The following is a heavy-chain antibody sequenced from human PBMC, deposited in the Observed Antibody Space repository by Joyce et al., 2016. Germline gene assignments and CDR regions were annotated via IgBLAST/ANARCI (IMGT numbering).Heavy chain of an antibody. J-gene: IGHJ4*02. Sequence: EVQLLESGGALVQPGGSLRLSCAASGVTFSTYAMTWVRQTPGKGLEWVSSINSNGANTYYADSVKGRFTGSRDNSKNTLYLQMNSLRAEDTAVYYCAKGGQWQRVDYWGQGTLVTVSS. CDR3: AKGGQWQRVDY. CDR1: GVTFSTYA. V-gene: IGHV3-23*01. CDR2: INSNGANT. D-gene: IGHD6-19*01.